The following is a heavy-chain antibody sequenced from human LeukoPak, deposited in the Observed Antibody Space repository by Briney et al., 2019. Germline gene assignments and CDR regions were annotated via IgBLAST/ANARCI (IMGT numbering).Heavy chain of an antibody. CDR3: AREKFTMVRGVITYNWFDP. D-gene: IGHD3-10*01. V-gene: IGHV1-69*13. Sequence: SVKVSCKASGGTFSSYAISWVRQAPGQGLEWMGGIIPIFGTANYAQKFQGRVTITADESTSTAYMELSSLRSEDTAVYYCAREKFTMVRGVITYNWFDPWGQGALVTVSS. J-gene: IGHJ5*02. CDR1: GGTFSSYA. CDR2: IIPIFGTA.